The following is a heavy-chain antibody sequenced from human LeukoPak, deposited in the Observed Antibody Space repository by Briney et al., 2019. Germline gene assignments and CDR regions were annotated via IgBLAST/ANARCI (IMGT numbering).Heavy chain of an antibody. CDR2: IISSGSTI. D-gene: IGHD3-3*01. CDR1: GFTFSDYY. CDR3: AIVDDFWNGYYTFDY. J-gene: IGHJ4*02. Sequence: PGGSLRLSCAASGFTFSDYYMFWIRQAPGQGLEWVSYIISSGSTIYYADSVKGRFTLSRDNAKNSLSLHMNRPRGEDTAVYYCAIVDDFWNGYYTFDYWGQGNLVIVSS. V-gene: IGHV3-11*04.